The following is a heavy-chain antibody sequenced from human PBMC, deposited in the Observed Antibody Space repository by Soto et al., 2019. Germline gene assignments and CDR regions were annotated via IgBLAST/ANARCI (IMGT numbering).Heavy chain of an antibody. V-gene: IGHV4-59*01. CDR2: IYYSGST. CDR3: ARAVPTLGYCSSTSCYSWFDP. J-gene: IGHJ5*02. CDR1: GGSISSYN. Sequence: SETLSLTCTVSGGSISSYNWSWIRQPPGKGLEWIGYIYYSGSTNYNPSLKSRVTISVDTSKNQFSLKLSSVTAADTAVYYCARAVPTLGYCSSTSCYSWFDPWGQGTLVTVSS. D-gene: IGHD2-2*02.